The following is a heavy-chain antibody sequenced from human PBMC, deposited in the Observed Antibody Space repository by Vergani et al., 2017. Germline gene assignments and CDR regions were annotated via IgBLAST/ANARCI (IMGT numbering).Heavy chain of an antibody. Sequence: QLQLQESGPGLVKPSETLSLTCTVSGGSISSSSYYWGWMRQPPGKGLEWIGSIYYSGSTYYNPSLKSRVTISVDTSKNQFSLKLSSVTAADTAVYYCAIHLAYYYDSSGYYFGAFDIWGQGTMVTVSS. CDR1: GGSISSSSYY. CDR2: IYYSGST. J-gene: IGHJ3*02. D-gene: IGHD3-22*01. V-gene: IGHV4-39*01. CDR3: AIHLAYYYDSSGYYFGAFDI.